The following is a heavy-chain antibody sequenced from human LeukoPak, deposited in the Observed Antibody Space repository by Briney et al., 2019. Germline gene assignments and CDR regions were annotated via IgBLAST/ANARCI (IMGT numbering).Heavy chain of an antibody. CDR3: ARGGSSSSVDY. D-gene: IGHD6-6*01. CDR1: GYTFTSYD. V-gene: IGHV1-8*01. CDR2: MKPNSGNT. J-gene: IGHJ4*02. Sequence: ASVKVSCKSSGYTFTSYDIHWVRQATGQGLAWMGWMKPNSGNTGYAQKFQGRVTMTRNTTISTAYMELSSLRSEDTAVYYCARGGSSSSVDYWGQGTLVTVSS.